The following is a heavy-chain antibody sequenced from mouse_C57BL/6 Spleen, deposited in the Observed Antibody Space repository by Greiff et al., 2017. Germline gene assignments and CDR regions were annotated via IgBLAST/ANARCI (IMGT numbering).Heavy chain of an antibody. J-gene: IGHJ2*01. Sequence: QVQLKESGAELAKPGASVKLSCKASGYTFTSYWMHWVKQRPGQGLEWIGYINPSSGYTKYNQKFKDKATLTADKSSSTAYMQLSSLTYEDSAVYYCARNPTINYFDFWGQGTTLTVSS. CDR3: ARNPTINYFDF. CDR1: GYTFTSYW. CDR2: INPSSGYT. V-gene: IGHV1-7*01. D-gene: IGHD2-12*01.